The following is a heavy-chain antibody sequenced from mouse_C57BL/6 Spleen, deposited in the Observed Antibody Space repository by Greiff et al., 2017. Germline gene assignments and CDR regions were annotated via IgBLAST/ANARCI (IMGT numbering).Heavy chain of an antibody. V-gene: IGHV1-64*01. CDR3: ATDYYGSSYVGY. CDR1: GYTFTSYW. Sequence: QVQLKQPGAELVKPGASVKLSCKASGYTFTSYWMHWVKQRPGQGLEWIGMIHPNSGSTNYNEKFKSKATLTVDKSSSTSYMQLSSLTSEDSAVYYCATDYYGSSYVGYWGQGTTLTVSS. J-gene: IGHJ2*01. CDR2: IHPNSGST. D-gene: IGHD1-1*01.